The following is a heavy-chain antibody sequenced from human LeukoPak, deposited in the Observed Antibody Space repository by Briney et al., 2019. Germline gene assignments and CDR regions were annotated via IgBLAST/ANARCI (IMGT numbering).Heavy chain of an antibody. V-gene: IGHV4-61*01. CDR3: ARADRGTRDAFDI. J-gene: IGHJ3*02. D-gene: IGHD1-1*01. CDR2: ISYSGST. CDR1: GGSVSSGSDY. Sequence: SETLSLTCTVSGGSVSSGSDYWSWIRQPPGKGLEWIGHISYSGSTNYNPSLKSRVTISVDTSKNQFSLKLSSVTAADTAVYYCARADRGTRDAFDIWGQGTMVTVSS.